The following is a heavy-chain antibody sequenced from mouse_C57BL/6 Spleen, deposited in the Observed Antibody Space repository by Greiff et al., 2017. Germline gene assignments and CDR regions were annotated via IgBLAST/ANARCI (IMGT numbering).Heavy chain of an antibody. CDR3: ARSTDPWYFDV. CDR2: IYPGDGDT. V-gene: IGHV1-82*01. CDR1: GYAFSSSW. J-gene: IGHJ1*03. Sequence: VKLQQSGPELVKPGASVKISCKASGYAFSSSWMNWVKQRPGKGLEWIGRIYPGDGDTNYNGKFKGKATLTADKSSSTAYMQLSSLTSEDSAVYFCARSTDPWYFDVWGTGTTVTVSS.